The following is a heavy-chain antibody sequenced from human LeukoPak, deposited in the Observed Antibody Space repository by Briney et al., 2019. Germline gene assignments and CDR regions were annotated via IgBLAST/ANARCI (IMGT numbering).Heavy chain of an antibody. Sequence: GGSLRLSCAASGFTLSSYSMNWVRQAPGKGREGVSSISSSSSYIYDADSVKGRFTISRDNTKNSLYLQMNSLRAADTAVYYCARANDNYYYYYMDVWGKGTTVTIS. CDR2: ISSSSSYI. D-gene: IGHD3-9*01. V-gene: IGHV3-21*01. CDR1: GFTLSSYS. J-gene: IGHJ6*03. CDR3: ARANDNYYYYYMDV.